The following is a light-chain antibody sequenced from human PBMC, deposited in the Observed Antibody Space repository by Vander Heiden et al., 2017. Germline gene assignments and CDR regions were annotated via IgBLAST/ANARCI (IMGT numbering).Light chain of an antibody. V-gene: IGKV1-5*01. CDR2: DAS. J-gene: IGKJ2*01. CDR3: QQYNSYSPYT. CDR1: QSISSW. Sequence: DIQMTQSPSTLSASVGERVTITCRASQSISSWLAWYQQKPGKAPKLLIYDASSLESGVPSRFSGSGSGTAFTLTISSLQPDDFATYYCQQYNSYSPYTFGQGTKLEIK.